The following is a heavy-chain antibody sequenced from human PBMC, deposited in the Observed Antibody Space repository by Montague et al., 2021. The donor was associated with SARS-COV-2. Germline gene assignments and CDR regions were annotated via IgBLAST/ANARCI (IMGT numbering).Heavy chain of an antibody. Sequence: SETLSLTCSVSGDSIDSSASYWGWIRQTPGKGLEWIGNIYESGTTSYNPSLGSRVTISVDSSNNQFSLTLTSVTAADTAVYYCARGKGEKFRTVIFLPYFDYWGQGALVTVSS. CDR2: IYESGTT. CDR1: GDSIDSSASY. CDR3: ARGKGEKFRTVIFLPYFDY. V-gene: IGHV4-39*07. J-gene: IGHJ4*02. D-gene: IGHD4-17*01.